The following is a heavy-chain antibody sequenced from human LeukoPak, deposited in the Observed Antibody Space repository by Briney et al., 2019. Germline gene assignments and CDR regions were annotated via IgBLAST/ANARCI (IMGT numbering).Heavy chain of an antibody. CDR2: IYFSGST. Sequence: SETLSLTXTVSGGSIGSYYWSSSRQSPGGGLGWRGYIYFSGSTNYNPSLQSRVTISVDTSKNKISLKLSSVTAADTAVYYCARFPPPEWSLISDIWGQGTMVTVSS. CDR3: ARFPPPEWSLISDI. D-gene: IGHD3-3*01. V-gene: IGHV4-59*12. J-gene: IGHJ3*02. CDR1: GGSIGSYY.